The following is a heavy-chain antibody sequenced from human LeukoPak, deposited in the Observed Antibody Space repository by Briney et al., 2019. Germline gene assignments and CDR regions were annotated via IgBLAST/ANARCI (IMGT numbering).Heavy chain of an antibody. CDR3: ARANFLYCSSTSCLFDY. V-gene: IGHV1-2*04. Sequence: ASVKVSCKASGYTFTDYYMHWVRLAPGQGLEWMGWINPNGGGTNYVQKFQGWVTMTRDMSINTAYMELSRLTSDDTAVYYCARANFLYCSSTSCLFDYWGQGTLVTVSS. CDR2: INPNGGGT. D-gene: IGHD2-2*01. CDR1: GYTFTDYY. J-gene: IGHJ4*02.